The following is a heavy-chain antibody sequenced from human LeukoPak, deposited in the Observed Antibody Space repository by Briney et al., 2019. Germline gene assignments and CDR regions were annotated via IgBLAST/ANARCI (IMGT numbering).Heavy chain of an antibody. J-gene: IGHJ4*02. CDR2: ISGSGGST. V-gene: IGHV3-23*01. CDR1: GFTFSSYA. CDR3: AKVGSGYCSGGSCYSPTVGYFDY. D-gene: IGHD2-15*01. Sequence: GGSLRLSCAVSGFTFSSYAMSWVRQAPGKGLEWVSAISGSGGSTYYADSVKGRFTISRDNSKNTLYLQMNSLRAEDTAVYYCAKVGSGYCSGGSCYSPTVGYFDYWGQGTLVTVSS.